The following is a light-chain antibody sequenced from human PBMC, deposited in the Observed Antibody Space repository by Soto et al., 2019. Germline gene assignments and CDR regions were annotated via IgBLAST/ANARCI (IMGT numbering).Light chain of an antibody. CDR2: DNT. Sequence: QSVLTQPPSVSATPGQTVTISCSGSSSNIAYNYVSWYQLLPGTPPKLLIYDNTKRPSGIPDRFAGSQSGTSAALGITGLQSGDEADYYCGTWDSSLNGVVFGGGTKLTV. J-gene: IGLJ2*01. V-gene: IGLV1-51*01. CDR1: SSNIAYNY. CDR3: GTWDSSLNGVV.